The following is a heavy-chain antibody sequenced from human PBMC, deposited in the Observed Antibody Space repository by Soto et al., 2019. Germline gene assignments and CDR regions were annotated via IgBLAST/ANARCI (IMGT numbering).Heavy chain of an antibody. CDR2: IDNDGSST. J-gene: IGHJ6*04. D-gene: IGHD7-27*01. CDR3: AMGTMDV. CDR1: GFTFRTYW. Sequence: GESLKISCAASGFTFRTYWMQWVRQAPGKGLVWVSRIDNDGSSTNYADSVKGRFTISRDNAKDTLYLQMNSLRAEDTAVYYCAMGTMDVWGKGTTVTVSS. V-gene: IGHV3-74*01.